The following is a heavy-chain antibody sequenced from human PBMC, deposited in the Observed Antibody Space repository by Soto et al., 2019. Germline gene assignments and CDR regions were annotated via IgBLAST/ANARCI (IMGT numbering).Heavy chain of an antibody. D-gene: IGHD5-12*01. J-gene: IGHJ4*02. CDR2: IYYRANP. CDR3: ARHYGDGYDYLDY. CDR1: GWSISSYY. V-gene: IGHV4-59*08. Sequence: QVQLQESGPGLVKPSETLSLTCTVSGWSISSYYWSWIRQPPGKGLEWIGYIYYRANPNYNPSLKRRVTISQDTSNNQFSLKLSSVTAADTAVYYCARHYGDGYDYLDYWGQGTLVTVSS.